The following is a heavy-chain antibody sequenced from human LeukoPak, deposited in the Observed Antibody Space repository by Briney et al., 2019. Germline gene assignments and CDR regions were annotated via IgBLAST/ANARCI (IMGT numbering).Heavy chain of an antibody. CDR1: GFTFSSYG. CDR3: AKRVVEMATIGWDYYYMDV. Sequence: PGGSLRLSCAASGFTFSSYGMSWVRQAPGKGLEWVSAISGGGGSTYYADSVKGRFTISRDNSKNTLYLQMNSLRAEDTAVYYCAKRVVEMATIGWDYYYMDVWGKGTTVTISS. D-gene: IGHD5-24*01. V-gene: IGHV3-23*01. J-gene: IGHJ6*03. CDR2: ISGGGGST.